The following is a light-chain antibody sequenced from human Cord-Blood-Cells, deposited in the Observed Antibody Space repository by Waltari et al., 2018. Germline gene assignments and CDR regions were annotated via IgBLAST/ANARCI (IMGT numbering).Light chain of an antibody. CDR2: DVS. V-gene: IGLV2-14*01. CDR1: SSDVGGYNY. Sequence: QSALTQPASVPGSPGQSITISCTGTSSDVGGYNYVSWYQQHPGKAPKLMIYDVSNRPSGVSNRFSGSKSGNTASLTISGLQAEDEADYYCSSYTSSSTLVFGGG. CDR3: SSYTSSSTLV. J-gene: IGLJ3*02.